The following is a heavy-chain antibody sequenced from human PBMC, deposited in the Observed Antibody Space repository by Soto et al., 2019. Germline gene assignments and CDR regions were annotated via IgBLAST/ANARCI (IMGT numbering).Heavy chain of an antibody. CDR1: GGSISSGGYS. D-gene: IGHD5-18*01. V-gene: IGHV4-30-2*01. CDR2: IYHSGST. CDR3: ARGGYSYGSGYFDY. Sequence: PSETLSLTXAVSGGSISSGGYSWSWIRQPPGKGLEWIGYIYHSGSTYYNPSLKSRVTISVDRSKNQFSLKLSSVTAADTAVYYCARGGYSYGSGYFDYWGQGTLVTVPQ. J-gene: IGHJ4*02.